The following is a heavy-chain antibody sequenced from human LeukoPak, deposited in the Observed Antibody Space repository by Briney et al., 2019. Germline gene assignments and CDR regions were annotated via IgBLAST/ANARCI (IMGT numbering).Heavy chain of an antibody. Sequence: GGSLRLSCAASGFTFSRYWMTWVRQAPGKGLEWVANIKQDGSEKYYVDSVKGRFTISRDNAKNSLYLQMNSLRAEDTAVYYCARAGMETDPLDYYYYMDVWGKGTTVTVSS. D-gene: IGHD5-18*01. CDR2: IKQDGSEK. CDR1: GFTFSRYW. CDR3: ARAGMETDPLDYYYYMDV. V-gene: IGHV3-7*04. J-gene: IGHJ6*03.